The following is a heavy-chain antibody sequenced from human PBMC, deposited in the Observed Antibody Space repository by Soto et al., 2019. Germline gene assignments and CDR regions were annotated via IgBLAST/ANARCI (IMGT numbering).Heavy chain of an antibody. CDR1: GFPFSSYA. CDR2: ISGGGNTI. Sequence: PGGSLRLSCAASGFPFSSYAMSWVRQTPEKGLEWVAGISGGGNTIYYADSVKGRFTISRDNAKNSLYLQMNSLRDEDTAIYFCARSDAFDIWGQGTMVTVSS. V-gene: IGHV3-48*02. CDR3: ARSDAFDI. J-gene: IGHJ3*02.